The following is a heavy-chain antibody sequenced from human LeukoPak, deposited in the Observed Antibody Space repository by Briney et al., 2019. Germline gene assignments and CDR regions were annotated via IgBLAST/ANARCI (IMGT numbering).Heavy chain of an antibody. CDR3: ARDIMITFGGVIARDY. CDR2: INPNSGGT. Sequence: GASVKVSCKASGYTFTGYYMHWVRQAPGQGLEWMGWINPNSGGTNYAQKFQGGVTMTRDTSISTAYMELSRLRSDDTAVYYCARDIMITFGGVIARDYWGQGTLVTVSS. CDR1: GYTFTGYY. V-gene: IGHV1-2*02. D-gene: IGHD3-16*02. J-gene: IGHJ4*02.